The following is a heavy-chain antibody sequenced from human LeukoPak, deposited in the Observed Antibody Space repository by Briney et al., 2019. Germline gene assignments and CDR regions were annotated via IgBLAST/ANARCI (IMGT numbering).Heavy chain of an antibody. J-gene: IGHJ4*02. V-gene: IGHV4-39*01. D-gene: IGHD3-10*01. Sequence: NPSETLSLTCSVVGASVYSGDYYWAWIRQPPGKSLEYIGSIFYTGGTYDNPSLTGRFSMSVDTSKNQLSLHLASVTATDTAVYYCARRGVYGSENYFEYWGRGALVIVSS. CDR2: IFYTGGT. CDR1: GASVYSGDYY. CDR3: ARRGVYGSENYFEY.